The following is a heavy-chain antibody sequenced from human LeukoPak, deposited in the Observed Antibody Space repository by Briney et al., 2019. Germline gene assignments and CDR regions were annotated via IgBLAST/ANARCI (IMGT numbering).Heavy chain of an antibody. D-gene: IGHD2-2*01. CDR1: GYRFTSYW. Sequence: ESLKISCKGSGYRFTSYWIGWVRQMPGKGLEWMGIIYPGDSDTRYSPSFQGQVTISADKSISTAYLQWSSLKASDTAMYYCARHGVVGGDIGYCSSTSCYGYYYYGMDVWGQGTTVTVSS. J-gene: IGHJ6*02. CDR3: ARHGVVGGDIGYCSSTSCYGYYYYGMDV. CDR2: IYPGDSDT. V-gene: IGHV5-51*01.